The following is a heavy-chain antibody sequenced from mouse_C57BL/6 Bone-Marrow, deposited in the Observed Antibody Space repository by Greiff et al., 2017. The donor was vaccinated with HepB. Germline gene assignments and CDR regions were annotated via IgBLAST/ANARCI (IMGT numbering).Heavy chain of an antibody. D-gene: IGHD1-1*01. V-gene: IGHV1-53*01. CDR3: ALGHYYGSSYWYFDV. J-gene: IGHJ1*03. CDR1: GYTFTSYW. CDR2: INPSNGGT. Sequence: VQLQQPGTELVKPGASVKLSCKASGYTFTSYWMHWVKQRPGQGLEWIGNINPSNGGTNYNEKFKSKATLTVDKSSSTAYMQLISLTSEDSAVYYCALGHYYGSSYWYFDVWGTGTTVTVSS.